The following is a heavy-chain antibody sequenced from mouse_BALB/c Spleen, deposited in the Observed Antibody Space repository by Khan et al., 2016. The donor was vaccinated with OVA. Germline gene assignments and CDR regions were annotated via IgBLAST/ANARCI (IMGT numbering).Heavy chain of an antibody. CDR2: INPSTGYT. Sequence: QVQLQQSGAELAKPGASVKMSCKASGYTFTSYWMHWVKPRPGQGLEWIGYINPSTGYTEYNQRFKDKATLTADKSSSTAYMQLSSLTSEESAVYYCANHGSSSAWLTYWGQGTLVTVSA. D-gene: IGHD1-1*01. CDR3: ANHGSSSAWLTY. CDR1: GYTFTSYW. V-gene: IGHV1-7*01. J-gene: IGHJ3*01.